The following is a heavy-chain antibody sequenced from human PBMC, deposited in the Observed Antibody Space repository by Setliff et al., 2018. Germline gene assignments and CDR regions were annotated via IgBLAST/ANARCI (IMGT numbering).Heavy chain of an antibody. CDR3: ARHLGYCSSISCTHSFDI. CDR1: GASVSSHY. Sequence: SETLSLTCNVSGASVSSHYWDWIRQPPGKGLEWIGFISYSGSTNYNPSLKSRVTISVDTSKNQFSLNLNSVTAADTAVYYCARHLGYCSSISCTHSFDIWGQGTMVTVSS. J-gene: IGHJ3*02. D-gene: IGHD2-2*01. V-gene: IGHV4-59*02. CDR2: ISYSGST.